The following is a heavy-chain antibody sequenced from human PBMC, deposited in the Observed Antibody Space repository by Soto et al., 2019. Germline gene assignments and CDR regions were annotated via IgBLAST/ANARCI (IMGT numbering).Heavy chain of an antibody. J-gene: IGHJ5*02. D-gene: IGHD3-3*02. CDR3: AREHFYSPYNWFDP. CDR2: ISAYNGNT. Sequence: ASVKVSCTASGYTFTSYGISWVRQAPGQGLEWMGWISAYNGNTNYAQKLQGRVTMTTDTSTSTAYMELSSLRSEDTAVYYCAREHFYSPYNWFDPWGQGTLVTVS. V-gene: IGHV1-18*01. CDR1: GYTFTSYG.